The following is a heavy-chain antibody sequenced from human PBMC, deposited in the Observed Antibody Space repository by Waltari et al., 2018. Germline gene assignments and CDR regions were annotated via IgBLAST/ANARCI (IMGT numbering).Heavy chain of an antibody. Sequence: QVQLVESGGGVVQPGRSLILSCPASGVTFSTYALHWVRQAPGKGLEWVAVISYDGSIEYYADSVKGRFTISRDNSKNTLYLQMNSLSAEDTAVYYCARAYSRLDYWGQGTLVTVSS. V-gene: IGHV3-30-3*01. J-gene: IGHJ4*02. CDR2: ISYDGSIE. CDR3: ARAYSRLDY. CDR1: GVTFSTYA. D-gene: IGHD1-26*01.